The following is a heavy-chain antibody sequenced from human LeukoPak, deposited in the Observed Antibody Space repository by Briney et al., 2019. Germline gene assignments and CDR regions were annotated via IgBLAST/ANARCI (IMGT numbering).Heavy chain of an antibody. J-gene: IGHJ5*02. CDR3: ARVDPPQNYDFWSPNPGWFDP. V-gene: IGHV4-39*07. Sequence: SETLSLTCTVSGGSISSSSYYWSWIRQPPGKGLEWIGEINHSGSTNYNPSLKSRVTISVDTSKNQFSLKLSSVTAADTAVYYCARVDPPQNYDFWSPNPGWFDPWGQGTLVTVSS. D-gene: IGHD3-3*01. CDR2: INHSGST. CDR1: GGSISSSSYY.